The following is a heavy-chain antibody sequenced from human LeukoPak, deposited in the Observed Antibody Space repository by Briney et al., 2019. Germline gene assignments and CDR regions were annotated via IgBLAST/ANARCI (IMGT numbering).Heavy chain of an antibody. V-gene: IGHV3-9*01. J-gene: IGHJ6*03. Sequence: PGGSLRLSCAASGFTFDDYAMHWVRQAPGKGLEWVSGISWNSGSIGYADSVKGRFTISRDNAKNSLYLQMNSLRAEDTAVYYCAGRRDGYNYDYYMDVWGKGTTVTVSS. D-gene: IGHD5-24*01. CDR3: AGRRDGYNYDYYMDV. CDR1: GFTFDDYA. CDR2: ISWNSGSI.